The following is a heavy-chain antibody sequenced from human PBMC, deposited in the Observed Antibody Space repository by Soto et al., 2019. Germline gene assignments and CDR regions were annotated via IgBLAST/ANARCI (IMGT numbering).Heavy chain of an antibody. CDR3: ARLFDTSGWYDY. V-gene: IGHV5-51*01. D-gene: IGHD6-19*01. J-gene: IGHJ4*02. CDR2: IYPGDSDT. Sequence: GESLKISCSGSGYSFTSYWIGWVRQMPGKGLERMGIIYPGDSDTRYSPSFQGQVTISADKSITTTYLQWSSLKASDTAIYYCARLFDTSGWYDYWGQGTLVTVSS. CDR1: GYSFTSYW.